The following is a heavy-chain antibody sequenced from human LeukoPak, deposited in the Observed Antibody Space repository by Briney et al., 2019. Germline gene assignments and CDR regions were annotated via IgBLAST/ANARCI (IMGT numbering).Heavy chain of an antibody. CDR3: AKDFSSSWYGAFRYYYYMDV. J-gene: IGHJ6*03. V-gene: IGHV1-69*13. Sequence: SVKVSCKASGGTFSSYAISWVRQAPGQGLEWMGGIIPIFGTANYAQKFQGRVTITADESTSTAYMELNSLRSEDTAVYYCAKDFSSSWYGAFRYYYYMDVWGKGTTVTISS. CDR2: IIPIFGTA. CDR1: GGTFSSYA. D-gene: IGHD6-13*01.